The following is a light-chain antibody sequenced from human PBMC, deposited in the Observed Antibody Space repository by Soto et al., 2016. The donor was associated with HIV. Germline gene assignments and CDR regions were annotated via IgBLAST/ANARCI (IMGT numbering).Light chain of an antibody. V-gene: IGLV3-19*01. Sequence: SSELTQDPAVSVALGQTVRITCQGDSLRSYYASWYQQKPGQAPILVMYGKNNRPSGIPDRFSGSSSGNTGSLTITGTQAEDEADYYCNSRDNRANHVLFGGGTRADRP. CDR1: SLRSYY. CDR3: NSRDNRANHVL. J-gene: IGLJ2*01. CDR2: GKN.